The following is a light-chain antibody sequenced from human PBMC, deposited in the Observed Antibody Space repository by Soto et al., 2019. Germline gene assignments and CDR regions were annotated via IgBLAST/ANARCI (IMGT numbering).Light chain of an antibody. CDR1: QSVDRW. J-gene: IGKJ1*01. Sequence: DIQMTQSPSTLSASVGDRVTVTCRASQSVDRWLAWYQQKPGKAPKLLVFDASTLSSGVPSRFTGSGSGTEFTLTISGLQPDDFATYYCQQYSDYLTFGQGTKVESK. V-gene: IGKV1-5*01. CDR3: QQYSDYLT. CDR2: DAS.